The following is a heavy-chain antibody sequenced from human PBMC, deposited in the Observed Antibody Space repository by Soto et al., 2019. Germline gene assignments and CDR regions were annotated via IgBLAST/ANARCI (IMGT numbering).Heavy chain of an antibody. CDR2: IVVGSGNT. Sequence: SVKVSCKASGFTFTSSAVQWVRQARGQRLEWIGWIVVGSGNTNYAQKFQERVTITRDMSTSTAYMELSSLRSEDTAVYYCAAGRDRREGYYYYGMDVWGQGTTVTVSS. D-gene: IGHD1-26*01. V-gene: IGHV1-58*01. J-gene: IGHJ6*02. CDR3: AAGRDRREGYYYYGMDV. CDR1: GFTFTSSA.